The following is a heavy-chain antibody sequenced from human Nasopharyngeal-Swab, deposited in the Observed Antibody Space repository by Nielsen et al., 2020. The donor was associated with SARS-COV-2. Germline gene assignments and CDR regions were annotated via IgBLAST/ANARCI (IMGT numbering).Heavy chain of an antibody. V-gene: IGHV4-34*01. CDR2: INHSGST. D-gene: IGHD3-3*01. J-gene: IGHJ6*03. Sequence: SETLSLTCAVYGGSFSGYYWSWIRQPPGKGLEWNGEINHSGSTNYNPSLKSRVTISVDPSKNQFSLKLSSVTAADTAVYYCARGHYDFWGSYYYYYMDVWGKGTTVTVSS. CDR1: GGSFSGYY. CDR3: ARGHYDFWGSYYYYYMDV.